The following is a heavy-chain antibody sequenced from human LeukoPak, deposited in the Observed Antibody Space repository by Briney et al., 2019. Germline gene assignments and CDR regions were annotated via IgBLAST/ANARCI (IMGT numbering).Heavy chain of an antibody. J-gene: IGHJ4*02. D-gene: IGHD2-15*01. V-gene: IGHV1-2*02. Sequence: EASVKVSCKASGYTFTGYYMHWVRQAPGQGLEWMGWIIPNSGGTNYAQKFQGRVTMTRDTSISTAYMELSRLRSDDTAVYYCARGPAGVAPFDYWGQGTLVTASS. CDR1: GYTFTGYY. CDR3: ARGPAGVAPFDY. CDR2: IIPNSGGT.